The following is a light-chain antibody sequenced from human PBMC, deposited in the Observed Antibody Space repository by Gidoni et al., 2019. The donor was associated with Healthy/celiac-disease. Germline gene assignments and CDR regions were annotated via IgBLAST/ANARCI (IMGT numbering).Light chain of an antibody. Sequence: AIRMTQSPSSFSASTGDRVTITCRASQGISSYLACYQQKQGKAPKLLIYAASTLQSGVPSRFSGSGSGTDFTLTISCLQSEDFATYYCQQYYSYPPTFGGGTKVEIK. CDR1: QGISSY. CDR2: AAS. V-gene: IGKV1-8*01. J-gene: IGKJ4*01. CDR3: QQYYSYPPT.